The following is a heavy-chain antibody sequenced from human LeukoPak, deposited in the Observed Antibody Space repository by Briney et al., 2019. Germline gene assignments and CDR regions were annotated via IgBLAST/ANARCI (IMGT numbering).Heavy chain of an antibody. CDR2: INHRGST. Sequence: PSETLSLTCAVSGGSLSGYYWSWIRQPPGKGLEWVGEINHRGSTNYNPSIKSRVTISVDTSKNQSSLKLSSVTAADTAVYYCARFGRKYYYDSSGYPLSYWYFDLWGRGTLVTVSS. CDR1: GGSLSGYY. CDR3: ARFGRKYYYDSSGYPLSYWYFDL. V-gene: IGHV4-34*01. D-gene: IGHD3-22*01. J-gene: IGHJ2*01.